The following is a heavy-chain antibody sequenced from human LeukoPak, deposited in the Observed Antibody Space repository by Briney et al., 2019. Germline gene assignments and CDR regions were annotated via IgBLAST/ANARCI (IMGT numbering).Heavy chain of an antibody. V-gene: IGHV3-11*01. Sequence: PGGSLGLSCAASGFTFSDYYMSWIRQAPGKGLEWVSYISSSGSTIYYADSVKGRFTISRDNAKNSLYLQMNSLRAEDTAVYYCARDSRRTYYDILTGYPAGYYYGMDVWGQGTTVTVSS. D-gene: IGHD3-9*01. CDR1: GFTFSDYY. CDR2: ISSSGSTI. J-gene: IGHJ6*02. CDR3: ARDSRRTYYDILTGYPAGYYYGMDV.